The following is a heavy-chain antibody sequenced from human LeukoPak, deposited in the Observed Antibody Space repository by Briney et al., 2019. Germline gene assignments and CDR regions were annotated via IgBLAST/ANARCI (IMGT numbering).Heavy chain of an antibody. CDR2: ISGNNGNT. Sequence: ASVKVSCKTSGYSFSNYGINWVRQAPGQGLEWMGWISGNNGNTNYAENFQGRVTMTTDSSTTTAYMELRSLRSDDTAVYYCARDPYYYESDQEYYCGMDVWGQGTTVTVSS. D-gene: IGHD3-22*01. CDR1: GYSFSNYG. CDR3: ARDPYYYESDQEYYCGMDV. J-gene: IGHJ6*02. V-gene: IGHV1-18*04.